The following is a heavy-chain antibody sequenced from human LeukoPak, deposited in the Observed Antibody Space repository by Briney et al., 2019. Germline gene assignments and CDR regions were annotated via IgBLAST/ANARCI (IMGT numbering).Heavy chain of an antibody. J-gene: IGHJ4*02. Sequence: ASVKVSCKASGYTFTGYYMHWVRQAPGQGLEGMGRINPNSGGTNYAQKFQGRVTMTRDTSISTAYMELSRLRSDDTAVYYCARDVPRGVQLTPRGGYWGQGTLVTVSS. CDR3: ARDVPRGVQLTPRGGY. V-gene: IGHV1-2*06. CDR2: INPNSGGT. CDR1: GYTFTGYY. D-gene: IGHD3-10*01.